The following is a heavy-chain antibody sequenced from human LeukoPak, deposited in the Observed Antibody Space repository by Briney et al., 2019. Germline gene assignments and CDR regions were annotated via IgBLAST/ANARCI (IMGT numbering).Heavy chain of an antibody. J-gene: IGHJ4*02. CDR2: IYLSDSDA. CDR3: ARSGGSGWDEGFDY. Sequence: GESLKISCKGSGYSSTSYWIAWVRQMPGKGLEWMGIIYLSDSDARYSPASQGRGTMFADKSFGTAFLPQSNRQVSDTAIYYCARSGGSGWDEGFDYWGQGTLVTVSS. V-gene: IGHV5-51*01. CDR1: GYSSTSYW. D-gene: IGHD6-19*01.